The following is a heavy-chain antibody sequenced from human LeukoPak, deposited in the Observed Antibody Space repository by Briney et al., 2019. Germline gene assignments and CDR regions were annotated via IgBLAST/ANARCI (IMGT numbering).Heavy chain of an antibody. CDR2: IHSSSGSI. CDR3: ARDLAWDAFDI. CDR1: GLNFTNYN. V-gene: IGHV3-21*01. Sequence: GGSLRLSCAASGLNFTNYNMNWVRQAPGKGLEWVSSIHSSSGSIYYADSLKGRFTISRDNAKNSLYLQMNSLRAEDTAVYYCARDLAWDAFDIWGQGTMVTVSS. J-gene: IGHJ3*02.